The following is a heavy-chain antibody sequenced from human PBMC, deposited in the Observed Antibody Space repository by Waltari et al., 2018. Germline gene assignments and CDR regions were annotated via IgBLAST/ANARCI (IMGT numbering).Heavy chain of an antibody. CDR2: INPYSGGT. J-gene: IGHJ5*02. CDR1: GYPFTGYY. V-gene: IGHV1-2*06. CDR3: ARAVRLEANWFDP. Sequence: QVQLVQSGAEVKKPGASVKVSCKASGYPFTGYYMHWVRQAPGQGLEWMVRINPYSGGTKYAQKLQGSVTMTRDTAISPAYMELSRLGSDDTAVYYCARAVRLEANWFDPWGQGTLVTVAS. D-gene: IGHD3-10*01.